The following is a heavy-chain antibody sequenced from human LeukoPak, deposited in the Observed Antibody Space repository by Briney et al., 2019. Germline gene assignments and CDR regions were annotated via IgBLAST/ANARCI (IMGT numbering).Heavy chain of an antibody. V-gene: IGHV3-23*01. CDR2: IAQTGGDA. Sequence: GGSLRLSCAASGFSFSSFAMTWVRQAPGKGLEWVSAIAQTGGDAIYASSVQGRFTISRDNSMSTLYLHLNNLRAEDTALYYCAKELRTYGYPALDFWGQGTLVTVSS. CDR3: AKELRTYGYPALDF. D-gene: IGHD4-17*01. J-gene: IGHJ4*02. CDR1: GFSFSSFA.